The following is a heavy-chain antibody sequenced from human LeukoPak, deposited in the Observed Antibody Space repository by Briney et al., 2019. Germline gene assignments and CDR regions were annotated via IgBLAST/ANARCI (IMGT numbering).Heavy chain of an antibody. CDR3: AKDLRGYSSAWLDY. Sequence: GRAVRLSCVDSGFTFSSYVMHGVRQARAKGLECVAVITVDGNNKNYVDSVKGRFTISRDNSKNPLFLQMNSLRAEDRAVYCCAKDLRGYSSAWLDYWGQGTLVIVSS. J-gene: IGHJ4*02. D-gene: IGHD6-19*01. V-gene: IGHV3-30*18. CDR2: ITVDGNNK. CDR1: GFTFSSYV.